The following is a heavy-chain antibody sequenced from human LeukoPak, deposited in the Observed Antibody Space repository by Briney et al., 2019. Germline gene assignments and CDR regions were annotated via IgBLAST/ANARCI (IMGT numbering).Heavy chain of an antibody. CDR3: ATWGSSTFAFDI. CDR1: GGSISSSYYY. Sequence: SETLSLTCTVSGGSISSSYYYWGWIRQPPGKGLEWFESIYFSGSTFYNPSLKSRVTISVDTAKSQFSLKLTSVTAADTAVYYCATWGSSTFAFDIWGQGTMVTVSS. J-gene: IGHJ3*02. D-gene: IGHD6-13*01. CDR2: IYFSGST. V-gene: IGHV4-39*01.